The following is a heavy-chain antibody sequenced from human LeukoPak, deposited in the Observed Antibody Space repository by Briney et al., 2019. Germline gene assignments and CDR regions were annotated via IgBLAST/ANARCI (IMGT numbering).Heavy chain of an antibody. CDR2: IYYSGST. CDR1: GVSISSSSYY. J-gene: IGHJ4*02. V-gene: IGHV4-39*01. Sequence: KPSETLSLTCTVSGVSISSSSYYWGWIRQPPGKGLEWIGSIYYSGSTYYNPSLKSRVTISVDTSKNQFSLKLSSVTAADTAVYYCARTPDFWSGPYFDYWGQGTLVTVSS. CDR3: ARTPDFWSGPYFDY. D-gene: IGHD3-3*01.